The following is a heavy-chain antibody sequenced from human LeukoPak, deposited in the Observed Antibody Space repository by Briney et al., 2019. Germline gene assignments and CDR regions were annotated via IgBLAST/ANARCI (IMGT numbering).Heavy chain of an antibody. V-gene: IGHV1-18*01. CDR1: GYTFTSYG. D-gene: IGHD3-16*01. Sequence: ASVKVSCKASGYTFTSYGISWVRQAPGQGLEWMGWISAYNGNTNYAQKLQGRVTMTTDTSTSTAYMELRSLRSDDTAVYYCARDPRTRRYDYVWGRYDYWGQGTLVTVSS. CDR2: ISAYNGNT. J-gene: IGHJ4*02. CDR3: ARDPRTRRYDYVWGRYDY.